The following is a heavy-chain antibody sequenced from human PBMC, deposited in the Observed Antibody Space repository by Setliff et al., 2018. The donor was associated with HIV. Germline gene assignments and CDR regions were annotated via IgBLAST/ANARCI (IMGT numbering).Heavy chain of an antibody. V-gene: IGHV4-39*07. Sequence: PSETLSLTCTVSGGSIRSSSYYWAWLRQSPGKGLEWIGSMFYSGRTYHNPSLKSRVTISIDTSKDQFSLKLSSVTAADTAVYSCARDMMYHYDNSGSFGWFDPGGQGTLVTVSS. D-gene: IGHD3-22*01. CDR3: ARDMMYHYDNSGSFGWFDP. CDR1: GGSIRSSSYY. CDR2: MFYSGRT. J-gene: IGHJ5*02.